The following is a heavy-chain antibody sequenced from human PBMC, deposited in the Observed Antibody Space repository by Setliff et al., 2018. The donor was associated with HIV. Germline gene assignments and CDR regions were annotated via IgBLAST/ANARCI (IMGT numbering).Heavy chain of an antibody. CDR2: IYYSGST. D-gene: IGHD1-26*01. V-gene: IGHV4-39*01. CDR1: GGSISSSSYY. J-gene: IGHJ4*02. Sequence: SETLSLTCTVSGGSISSSSYYWGWIRQPPGKGLEWIGSIYYSGSTYYNPSLKSRVTISVDTSKNQFSLKLSSVTAADTAVYYCARQDTTYYYFGYWGQGTLVTVSS. CDR3: ARQDTTYYYFGY.